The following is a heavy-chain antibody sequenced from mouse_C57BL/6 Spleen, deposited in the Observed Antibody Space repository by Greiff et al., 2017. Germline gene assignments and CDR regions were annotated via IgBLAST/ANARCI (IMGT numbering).Heavy chain of an antibody. CDR2: IYPGNSDT. Sequence: VQLQQSGTVLARPGASVKMSCKTSGYTFTSYWMHWVKQRPGQGLEWIGAIYPGNSDTSYNQKFKGKAKLTAVTSASTAYMELSSLTNEDSAVYYCTLYDGYQYYFDYWGQGTTLTVSS. V-gene: IGHV1-5*01. J-gene: IGHJ2*01. D-gene: IGHD2-3*01. CDR3: TLYDGYQYYFDY. CDR1: GYTFTSYW.